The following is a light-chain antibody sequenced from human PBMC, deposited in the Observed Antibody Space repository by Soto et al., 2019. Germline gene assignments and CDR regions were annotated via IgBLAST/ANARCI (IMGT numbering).Light chain of an antibody. V-gene: IGKV1-5*01. CDR1: QSSSSW. Sequence: DIQMTQSPSTLSASVGDRVTITCRASQSSSSWLAWYQQRPREAPKLLIYGASSLESGVPSRFSGSGSGTEFTLTISSLQHTDFATYYCLQYATSSPTFGQGTKLEI. CDR3: LQYATSSPT. J-gene: IGKJ2*01. CDR2: GAS.